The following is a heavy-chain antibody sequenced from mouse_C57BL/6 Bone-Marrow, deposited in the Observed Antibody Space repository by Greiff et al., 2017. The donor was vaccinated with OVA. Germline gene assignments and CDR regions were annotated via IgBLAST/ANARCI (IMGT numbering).Heavy chain of an antibody. D-gene: IGHD1-1*01. CDR1: GYTFTDYY. CDR3: AKEGVITTVVAPDYAMDY. Sequence: QVQLQQSGAELVRPGASVKLSCKASGYTFTDYYIHWVKQRPGQGLEWIARIYPGSGNTYYNEKFKGKATLTAEKPSSTAYMQLSSLTSEHSAVYFCAKEGVITTVVAPDYAMDYWGQGTSVTVSS. J-gene: IGHJ4*01. CDR2: IYPGSGNT. V-gene: IGHV1-76*01.